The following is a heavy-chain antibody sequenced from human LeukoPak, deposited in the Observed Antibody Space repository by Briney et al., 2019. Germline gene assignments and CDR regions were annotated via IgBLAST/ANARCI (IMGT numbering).Heavy chain of an antibody. J-gene: IGHJ6*03. CDR2: MWYDGNRK. D-gene: IGHD3-9*01. Sequence: PGGSLRLSCAASGFTFSNHAMHWVRQAPGKGLEWVTLMWYDGNRKYYADSVKGRFTISTDNAKNSLYLQMNSLRAEDTAVYYCARGVRDILSGYYTDYYFYYMDVWGKGTTVTVSS. CDR1: GFTFSNHA. V-gene: IGHV3-33*01. CDR3: ARGVRDILSGYYTDYYFYYMDV.